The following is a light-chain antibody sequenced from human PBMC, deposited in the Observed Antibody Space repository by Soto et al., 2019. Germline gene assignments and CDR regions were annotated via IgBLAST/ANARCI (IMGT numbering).Light chain of an antibody. CDR3: SSYTNIDNLYV. V-gene: IGLV2-14*01. CDR1: RTDVGGFYF. J-gene: IGLJ1*01. Sequence: QSVRTQPASVSGCLGQSITSSCTGTRTDVGGFYFVSWSQQLPGNAPKLLIYEVTYRPSGLSIRFSGSKSGNTASLTISGLPPEDEADYYCSSYTNIDNLYVFGTGTKVTVI. CDR2: EVT.